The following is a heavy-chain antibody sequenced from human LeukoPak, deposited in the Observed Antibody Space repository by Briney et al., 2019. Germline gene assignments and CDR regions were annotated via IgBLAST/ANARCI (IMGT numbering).Heavy chain of an antibody. V-gene: IGHV5-51*01. D-gene: IGHD2-2*01. J-gene: IGHJ3*01. CDR2: IYPGDSDT. CDR1: GYSFTSYW. Sequence: GESLKISCKGSGYSFTSYWIGWVRQMPGKGLEWMGIIYPGDSDTRYSPSFQGQVTISVDKSISTAYLEWSSLKASDTAMYYCARHVSSSRVAYDVWGQGTMVTASS. CDR3: ARHVSSSRVAYDV.